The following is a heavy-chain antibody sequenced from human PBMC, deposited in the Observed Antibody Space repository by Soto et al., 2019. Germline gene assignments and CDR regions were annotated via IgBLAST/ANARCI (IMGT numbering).Heavy chain of an antibody. J-gene: IGHJ4*02. D-gene: IGHD5-12*01. Sequence: GGSLRLSCAASGFTFSSYWMSWVRQAPGKGLEWVANIKQDGSEKYYVDSVKGRFTISRDNAENSLFLQMSSLRAEDTAVYYCARETVELATNGWGQGTLVTVSS. CDR2: IKQDGSEK. CDR1: GFTFSSYW. CDR3: ARETVELATNG. V-gene: IGHV3-7*01.